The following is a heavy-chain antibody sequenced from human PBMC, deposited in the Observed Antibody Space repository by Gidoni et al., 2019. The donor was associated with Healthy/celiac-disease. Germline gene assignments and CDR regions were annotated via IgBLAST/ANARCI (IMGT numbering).Heavy chain of an antibody. D-gene: IGHD2-15*01. CDR1: GGSISSYY. Sequence: QVQLQESGPGLVKPSETLSLTCTVSGGSISSYYWSWIRPPPGKGLEWMGYIYYSGSTNYNPSLKSRVTISVDTSKNQFSLKLSSVTAADTAVYYCARDVRDNCSGGSCSSYYYYYYMDVWGKGTTVTVSS. CDR3: ARDVRDNCSGGSCSSYYYYYYMDV. J-gene: IGHJ6*03. CDR2: IYYSGST. V-gene: IGHV4-59*01.